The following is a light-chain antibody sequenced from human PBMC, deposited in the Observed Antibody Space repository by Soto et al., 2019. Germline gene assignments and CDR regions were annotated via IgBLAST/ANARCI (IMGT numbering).Light chain of an antibody. CDR3: QQYNNWPPLT. J-gene: IGKJ5*01. CDR2: GAS. V-gene: IGKV3D-15*01. Sequence: EIVMTQSPATLSVSPWERATLSCRASQSVSSNLAWYQQKLGQAPRLLIYGASTRATGIPARFSGSGSGTEFILTISSLQSEDFAVYYCQQYNNWPPLTFGQGTRLEIK. CDR1: QSVSSN.